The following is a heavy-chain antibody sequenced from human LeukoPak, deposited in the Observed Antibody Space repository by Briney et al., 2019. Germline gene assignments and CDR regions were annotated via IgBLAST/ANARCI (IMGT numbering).Heavy chain of an antibody. D-gene: IGHD1-26*01. J-gene: IGHJ4*02. CDR2: INPDGSEK. CDR1: GFTFSTYW. CDR3: ARGGGRLSDY. V-gene: IGHV3-7*05. Sequence: GGSLRLSCAASGFTFSTYWMDWVRQAPGKGLEWVANINPDGSEKHYVDSVTGRFTVSRDNAKNSLYLQMDSPRAEDTAVYYCARGGGRLSDYWGQGTLVTVSS.